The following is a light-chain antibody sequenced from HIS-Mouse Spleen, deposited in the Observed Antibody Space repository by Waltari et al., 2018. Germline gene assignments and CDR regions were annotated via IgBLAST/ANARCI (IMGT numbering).Light chain of an antibody. Sequence: QSARTQPASVSGSPGQSITISCTGTRSDVGSYNLVTWYQQHPGKAPKLMIYEGSKRPSGVSNRFSGSKSGNTASLTISGLQAEDEADYYCCSYAGSREVFGTGTKVTVL. CDR2: EGS. CDR1: RSDVGSYNL. V-gene: IGLV2-23*01. J-gene: IGLJ1*01. CDR3: CSYAGSREV.